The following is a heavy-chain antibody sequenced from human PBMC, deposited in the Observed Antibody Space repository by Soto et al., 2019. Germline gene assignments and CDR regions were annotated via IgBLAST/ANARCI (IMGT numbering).Heavy chain of an antibody. CDR2: MNPLNGDT. CDR1: GYTLTTYS. V-gene: IGHV1-3*01. CDR3: ARGNSGAFEI. D-gene: IGHD6-19*01. J-gene: IGHJ3*02. Sequence: QVQLVQSGAEVKKPGASVKVSCKASGYTLTTYSMHWVRQAPGQRLEWMGWMNPLNGDTKYSQRFQGRLTIIRDTSASTAYMELSSLRSEDTAIYYCARGNSGAFEIWGQGTMVTVSS.